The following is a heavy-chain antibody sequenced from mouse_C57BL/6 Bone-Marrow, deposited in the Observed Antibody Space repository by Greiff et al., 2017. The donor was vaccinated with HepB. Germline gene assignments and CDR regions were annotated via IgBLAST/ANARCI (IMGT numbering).Heavy chain of an antibody. Sequence: EVQLVESGTVLARPGASVKMSCKTSGYTFTSYWMHWVKQRPGQGLEWIGAIYPGNSDTSYNQKFKGKAKLTAVTSASTAYMELSSLTNEDSAVYYCTRNPYYYGSSYDYAMDYWGQGTSVTVSS. CDR1: GYTFTSYW. CDR3: TRNPYYYGSSYDYAMDY. V-gene: IGHV1-5*01. J-gene: IGHJ4*01. D-gene: IGHD1-1*01. CDR2: IYPGNSDT.